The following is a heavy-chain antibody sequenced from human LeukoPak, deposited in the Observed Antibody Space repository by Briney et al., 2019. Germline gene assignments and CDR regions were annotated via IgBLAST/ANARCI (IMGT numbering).Heavy chain of an antibody. CDR2: VNPNSGNT. Sequence: ASVKVSCKASGYTFTSYDINWVRQATGQGLEWMGWVNPNSGNTGYAQKFQGRVTMTRNTSISTAYMELSSLRSEDTAVYYCARWVPRYGRNYFDYWGQGTLVTVSS. V-gene: IGHV1-8*01. CDR3: ARWVPRYGRNYFDY. D-gene: IGHD1-1*01. J-gene: IGHJ4*02. CDR1: GYTFTSYD.